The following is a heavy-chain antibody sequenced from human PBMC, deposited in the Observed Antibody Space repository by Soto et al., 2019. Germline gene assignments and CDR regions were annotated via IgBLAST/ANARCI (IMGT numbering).Heavy chain of an antibody. CDR1: GGSFSGYY. J-gene: IGHJ4*02. Sequence: PSETLSLTCAVYGGSFSGYYWSWIRQPPGKGLEWIGEINHSGSTNYNPSLKSRVTIPVDTSKNQFSLKLSSVTAADTAVYYCVGSGSHVGIFDYWGQGTLVTVSS. D-gene: IGHD3-10*01. V-gene: IGHV4-34*01. CDR3: VGSGSHVGIFDY. CDR2: INHSGST.